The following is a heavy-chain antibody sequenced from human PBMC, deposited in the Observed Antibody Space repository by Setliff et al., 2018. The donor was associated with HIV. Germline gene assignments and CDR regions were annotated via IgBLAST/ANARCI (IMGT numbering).Heavy chain of an antibody. CDR2: IIPIFGTA. D-gene: IGHD3-10*01. J-gene: IGHJ3*02. V-gene: IGHV1-69*05. CDR3: ARGGEYYYGSGSQKAFDI. CDR1: GDTFSNSA. Sequence: SVKVSCKASGDTFSNSALTWVRQAPGQGLEWMGGIIPIFGTANYAQKFQGRVTITTDESTSTAYMELSSLRSEDTAVYYCARGGEYYYGSGSQKAFDIWGQGTMVTVS.